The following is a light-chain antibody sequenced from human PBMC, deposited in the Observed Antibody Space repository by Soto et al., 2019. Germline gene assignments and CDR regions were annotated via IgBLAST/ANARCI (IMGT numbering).Light chain of an antibody. CDR2: VAS. Sequence: EILLTQSPGTLSLSPGERATLSCRASESISSNYLAWYQQKPGQAPRLLMYVASSRATGIPDRFSGSGSGTDFTLTISRLEPEDFAVYYCQQYGSSPLFTFGPGTKVDIK. CDR1: ESISSNY. V-gene: IGKV3-20*01. CDR3: QQYGSSPLFT. J-gene: IGKJ3*01.